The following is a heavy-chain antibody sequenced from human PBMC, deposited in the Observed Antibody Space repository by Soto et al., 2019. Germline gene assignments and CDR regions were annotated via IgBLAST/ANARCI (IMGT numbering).Heavy chain of an antibody. J-gene: IGHJ4*02. D-gene: IGHD3-10*01. CDR1: GGTFSSYA. CDR2: IIPIFGTA. Sequence: ASVKVSCKASGGTFSSYAISWVRQAPGQGLEWMGGIIPIFGTANYAQKFQGRVTVTADESTSTAYMEPSSLRSEDTAVYYCARVSGSRRYYFDYWGQGTLVTAPQ. V-gene: IGHV1-69*13. CDR3: ARVSGSRRYYFDY.